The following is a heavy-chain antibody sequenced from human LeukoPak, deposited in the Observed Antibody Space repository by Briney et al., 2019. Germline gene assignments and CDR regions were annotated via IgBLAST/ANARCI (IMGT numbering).Heavy chain of an antibody. Sequence: GGSLRLSCAASGFTFSSYWMHWVRQAPGKGLVWVSRINSDGSETSYADSVKGRFTISRDNAKNTLYLQMTSLRAEDTAVYYCARDDYGDSLFGMDVWGQGTTVTVSS. D-gene: IGHD4-17*01. CDR1: GFTFSSYW. J-gene: IGHJ6*02. V-gene: IGHV3-74*01. CDR3: ARDDYGDSLFGMDV. CDR2: INSDGSET.